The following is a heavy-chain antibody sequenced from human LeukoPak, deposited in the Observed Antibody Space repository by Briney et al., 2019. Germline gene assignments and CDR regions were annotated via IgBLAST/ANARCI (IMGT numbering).Heavy chain of an antibody. CDR1: GFTFSSYS. Sequence: GGSLRLSCAASGFTFSSYSMNWVRQAPGKGLEWVGRARNKANSYTVEYAESVRGRFTISRDDSENSLYLQMNSLKTEDTAVYYCTREALNHGSGTYYIDSFDFWGQGTLVTVSS. D-gene: IGHD3-10*01. J-gene: IGHJ4*02. CDR2: ARNKANSYTV. V-gene: IGHV3-72*01. CDR3: TREALNHGSGTYYIDSFDF.